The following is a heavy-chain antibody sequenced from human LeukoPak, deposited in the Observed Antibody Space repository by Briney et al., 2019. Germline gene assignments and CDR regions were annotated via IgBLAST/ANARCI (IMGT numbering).Heavy chain of an antibody. D-gene: IGHD3-10*01. CDR2: ISSSSRHI. CDR3: ARREAGVRGVIQYNWFDP. CDR1: GFIFSDYY. V-gene: IGHV3-11*06. J-gene: IGHJ5*02. Sequence: PGGSLRLSCAASGFIFSDYYMSWIRQAPGKGLEWLSYISSSSRHINYADSVKGRFTTSRDNAKKSLYLQMNSLRAEDTAVYYCARREAGVRGVIQYNWFDPWGQGTLVTVSS.